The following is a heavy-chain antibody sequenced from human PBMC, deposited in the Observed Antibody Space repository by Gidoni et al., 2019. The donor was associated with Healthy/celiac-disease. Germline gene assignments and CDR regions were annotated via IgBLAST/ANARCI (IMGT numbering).Heavy chain of an antibody. Sequence: EVQLVESGGGLVKPGGSLRLSCAASGFPVSSNSMSWVRQAPGKGLEWVSVIYSGGSTYYADSVKGRFTISRHNSKNTLYLQMNCLRAEDTAVYYCTRSGFGDPHYYYYYGMDVWGQGTTVTVSS. CDR2: IYSGGST. J-gene: IGHJ6*02. CDR1: GFPVSSNS. CDR3: TRSGFGDPHYYYYYGMDV. D-gene: IGHD3-10*01. V-gene: IGHV3-53*04.